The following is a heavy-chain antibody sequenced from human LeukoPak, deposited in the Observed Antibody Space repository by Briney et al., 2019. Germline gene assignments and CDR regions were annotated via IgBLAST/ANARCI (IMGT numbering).Heavy chain of an antibody. CDR2: IKQDGSEK. J-gene: IGHJ3*02. V-gene: IGHV3-7*01. Sequence: PGGSLRLSCAASGFTFSSYWMSWVRQAPGKGLEWVANIKQDGSEKYYVDSVKGRFTISRDNAKNSLYLQMNSVRAEDTAVYYCASAYYDFWSGYYTSAFDIWGQGTMVTVSS. D-gene: IGHD3-3*01. CDR1: GFTFSSYW. CDR3: ASAYYDFWSGYYTSAFDI.